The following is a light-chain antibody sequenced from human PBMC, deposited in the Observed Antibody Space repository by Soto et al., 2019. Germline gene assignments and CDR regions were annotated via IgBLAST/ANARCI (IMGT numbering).Light chain of an antibody. Sequence: DIQMTQSPSSLSASVGDRVTITGRASQGIRDALGLYQQKPGKAPKRLIYAASSLQSGAPSRFSGSGSGTEFTITISSLQPEDLATSYWLQHNSYPQTFGQGTKVEIK. V-gene: IGKV1-17*01. CDR2: AAS. CDR1: QGIRDA. J-gene: IGKJ1*01. CDR3: LQHNSYPQT.